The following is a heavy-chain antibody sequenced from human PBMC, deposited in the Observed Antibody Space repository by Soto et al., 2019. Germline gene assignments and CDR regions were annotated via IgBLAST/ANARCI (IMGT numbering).Heavy chain of an antibody. Sequence: EVQLLESVGGLVQPGGSLRLSCAASGFTFSNYAMTWVRQAPGKGLEWVSTISGGGDGIFYADSVKGRFTISRDNSRNTVYLQMNSLRAEDTAVYYCAKKGLGSLTTYCNSGDCHYAFDIWGQGTMVTVS. CDR2: ISGGGDGI. V-gene: IGHV3-23*01. J-gene: IGHJ3*02. D-gene: IGHD2-21*02. CDR1: GFTFSNYA. CDR3: AKKGLGSLTTYCNSGDCHYAFDI.